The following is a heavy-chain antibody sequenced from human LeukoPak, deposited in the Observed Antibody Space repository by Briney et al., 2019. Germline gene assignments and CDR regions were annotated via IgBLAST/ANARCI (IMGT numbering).Heavy chain of an antibody. CDR2: IYYSGST. D-gene: IGHD3-16*02. CDR1: GGSISSYY. Sequence: SETLSLTCTVSGGSISSYYWSWIRQPPGKGLEWIGYIYYSGSTNYSPSLKGPVTISVDTSKNQFSLKLSSVTAADTAVYYCASGGSRFILFGTRPRVVVFFFGGKGKMVTVFS. CDR3: ASGGSRFILFGTRPRVVVFFF. V-gene: IGHV4-59*08. J-gene: IGHJ3*01.